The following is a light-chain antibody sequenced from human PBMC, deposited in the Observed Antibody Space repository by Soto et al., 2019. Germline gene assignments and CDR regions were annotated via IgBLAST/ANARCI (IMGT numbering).Light chain of an antibody. CDR1: SSNIGAGYD. J-gene: IGLJ2*01. CDR3: QSYDSSLSGHVV. CDR2: GNS. Sequence: QSLLTQPPSVSGAPGQRVTISCTGSSSNIGAGYDVHWYQQLPGTAPKLLIYGNSNRPSGVPDRFSGSKSDTSASLAITGLQAEDEADYYCQSYDSSLSGHVVFGGGTKVTVL. V-gene: IGLV1-40*01.